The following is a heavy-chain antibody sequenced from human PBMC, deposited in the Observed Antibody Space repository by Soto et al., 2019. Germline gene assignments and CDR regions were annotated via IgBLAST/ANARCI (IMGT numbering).Heavy chain of an antibody. CDR1: GYSFTSYW. D-gene: IGHD1-26*01. CDR2: IDPSDSYT. CDR3: ARVRLGAPTRYFDY. V-gene: IGHV5-10-1*01. J-gene: IGHJ4*02. Sequence: GESLKISCKGSGYSFTSYWISWVRQMPGKGLEWMGRIDPSDSYTNYSPSFQGHVTISRDDSNNSLYLQIHSLKTEDTAVYYCARVRLGAPTRYFDYWGQGTLVTVSS.